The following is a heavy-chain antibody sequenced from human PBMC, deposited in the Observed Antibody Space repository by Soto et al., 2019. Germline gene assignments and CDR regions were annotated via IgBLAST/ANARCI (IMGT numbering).Heavy chain of an antibody. Sequence: TLSRTCAISGDSVSSNSAAWNWIRQSPSRGLEWLVRTYYRSQWYNDYAVSVKSRITINKDKSKNQVYLQLNSVHPEDTAVYYCARGRTGTTYYGMDVWGQGTTVTV. CDR1: GDSVSSNSAA. CDR3: ARGRTGTTYYGMDV. D-gene: IGHD1-1*01. V-gene: IGHV6-1*01. J-gene: IGHJ6*02. CDR2: TYYRSQWYN.